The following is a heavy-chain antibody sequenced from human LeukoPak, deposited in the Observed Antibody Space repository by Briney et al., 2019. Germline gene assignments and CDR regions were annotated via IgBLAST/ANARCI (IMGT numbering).Heavy chain of an antibody. D-gene: IGHD5-18*01. J-gene: IGHJ4*02. CDR2: INASGGST. V-gene: IGHV1-46*01. CDR3: ARDPGSYGPSYYFDY. Sequence: ASVKVSCKASGYTFTTYYMHWVRQAPGQGLEWMGIINASGGSTSYAQKFRGRVTMTRDTSTSTVYMELSSLRSEDTAVYSCARDPGSYGPSYYFDYWGQGTLVTVSS. CDR1: GYTFTTYY.